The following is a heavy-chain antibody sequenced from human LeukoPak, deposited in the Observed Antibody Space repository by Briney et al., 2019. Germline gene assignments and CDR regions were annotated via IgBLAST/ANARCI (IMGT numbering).Heavy chain of an antibody. J-gene: IGHJ5*02. V-gene: IGHV3-23*01. CDR2: MSGSGGSI. Sequence: GRSLRLSCAASGLTFSSYAMSWVRQDPGKGLEWVSSMSGSGGSIYCEDSMMGSFTISRDNSKNTLYLQMNSLRAEDTAVYYCAKDYLLQQLILEGWFDPWGQGTLVTVSS. D-gene: IGHD6-13*01. CDR1: GLTFSSYA. CDR3: AKDYLLQQLILEGWFDP.